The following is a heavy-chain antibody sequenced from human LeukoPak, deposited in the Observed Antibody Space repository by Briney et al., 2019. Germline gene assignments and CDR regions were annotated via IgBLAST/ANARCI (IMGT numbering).Heavy chain of an antibody. CDR1: GFTFSSYG. CDR2: ISYDGSNK. Sequence: GGSLRLSCAASGFTFSSYGMHWVRQAPGKGLEWVAVISYDGSNKYYADSVKGRFTISRDNSKNTLYLQMNSLRAEDTAVYYCARDPTMLRGVKYWYFDLWGRGTLVTVSS. J-gene: IGHJ2*01. CDR3: ARDPTMLRGVKYWYFDL. V-gene: IGHV3-30*03. D-gene: IGHD3-10*01.